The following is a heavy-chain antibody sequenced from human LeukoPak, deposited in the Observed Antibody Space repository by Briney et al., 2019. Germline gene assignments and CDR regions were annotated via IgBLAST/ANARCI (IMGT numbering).Heavy chain of an antibody. CDR1: GFTFSSYW. Sequence: GGSLRLSCAASGFTFSSYWMHWVRQAPGKGLVWVSRINTDGSSTSYADSVKGRFTISRDNSKNTLYLQMNSLRAEDTAVYYCAKDPHYYGSGSYYSDWYFDLWGRGTLVTVSS. CDR3: AKDPHYYGSGSYYSDWYFDL. V-gene: IGHV3-74*01. J-gene: IGHJ2*01. D-gene: IGHD3-10*01. CDR2: INTDGSST.